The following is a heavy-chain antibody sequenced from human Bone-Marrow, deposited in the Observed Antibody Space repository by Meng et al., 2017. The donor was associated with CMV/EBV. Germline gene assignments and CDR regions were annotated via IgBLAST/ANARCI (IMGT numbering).Heavy chain of an antibody. D-gene: IGHD5-12*01. J-gene: IGHJ4*02. Sequence: SGFTFSSYWMHWVRQAPGKGLMWVSHINSDGSSTSYAGSVKGRFTISRDNAKNTLYLQMNSLRAEDTAVYYCARVGSEYSGNDYDYWGQGTLVTVSS. V-gene: IGHV3-74*01. CDR2: INSDGSST. CDR3: ARVGSEYSGNDYDY. CDR1: GFTFSSYW.